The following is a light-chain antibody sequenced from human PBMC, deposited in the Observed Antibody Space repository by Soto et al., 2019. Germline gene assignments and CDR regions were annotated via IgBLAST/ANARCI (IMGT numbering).Light chain of an antibody. V-gene: IGLV2-14*01. CDR1: SSDVVGYNY. J-gene: IGLJ2*01. Sequence: QSVLTQPASVSGSPGQSITISCTGTSSDVVGYNYVSWYQQHPGKAPKLMIYDVSNRPSGVSNRFSGSKSGNTASLTISGLQAEDEADYYCSSYTTSSTLVFGGGTKVTVL. CDR2: DVS. CDR3: SSYTTSSTLV.